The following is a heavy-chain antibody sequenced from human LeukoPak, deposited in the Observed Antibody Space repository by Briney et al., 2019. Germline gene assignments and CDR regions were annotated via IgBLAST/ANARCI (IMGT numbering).Heavy chain of an antibody. J-gene: IGHJ6*03. CDR3: ARGPGGAAMDV. Sequence: PSETLSLTCAVYGGSFSGYYWSWIRQPPGKGLEWIGEINPTGSTNYNPSLKSRVTISVDTSKNQFSLKLSSVTAADTAVYYCARGPGGAAMDVWGKGTTVTVSS. V-gene: IGHV4-34*01. D-gene: IGHD3-16*01. CDR1: GGSFSGYY. CDR2: INPTGST.